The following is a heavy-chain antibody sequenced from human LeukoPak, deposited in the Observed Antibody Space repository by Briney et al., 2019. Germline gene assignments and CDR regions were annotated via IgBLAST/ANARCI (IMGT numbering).Heavy chain of an antibody. CDR2: ISAYNGDT. V-gene: IGHV1-18*01. J-gene: IGHJ6*03. D-gene: IGHD3-10*01. Sequence: ASVKVSCKASGYTFTSYGINWVRQAPGQGLEWMGWISAYNGDTNYAQKLQGRVTMTTDTSTSTAYMELRSLRSDDTAVYYCARSPMGPKGYYYYMDVWGKGTTVTVSS. CDR1: GYTFTSYG. CDR3: ARSPMGPKGYYYYMDV.